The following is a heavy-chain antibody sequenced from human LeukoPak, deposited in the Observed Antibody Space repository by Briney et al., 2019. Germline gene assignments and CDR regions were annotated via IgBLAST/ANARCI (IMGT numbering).Heavy chain of an antibody. CDR3: ARRSLPERSGWYFPDY. J-gene: IGHJ4*02. CDR2: ISSDGGVT. D-gene: IGHD6-19*01. V-gene: IGHV3-64*02. Sequence: GGSLSLSCAASGFPFSTYAMHWVRQAPGKGLEYVAAISSDGGVTYYADSVKGRFTISRDNSKNTLYLQMGSLRADDMAVYYCARRSLPERSGWYFPDYWGQGTLVTASS. CDR1: GFPFSTYA.